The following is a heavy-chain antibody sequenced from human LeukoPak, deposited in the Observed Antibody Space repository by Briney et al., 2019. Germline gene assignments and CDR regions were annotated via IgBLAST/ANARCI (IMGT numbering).Heavy chain of an antibody. CDR3: ARLYVYYYYMDV. CDR2: IYYSGST. V-gene: IGHV4-39*01. D-gene: IGHD3-16*01. J-gene: IGHJ6*03. Sequence: PSETLSLTCTVSGGSLSSSSYYWGWIRQPPGKGLEWIGSIYYSGSTYYNPSLKSRVTISVDTSKNQFSRKLSSVTAADTAVYYCARLYVYYYYMDVWGKGTTVTVSS. CDR1: GGSLSSSSYY.